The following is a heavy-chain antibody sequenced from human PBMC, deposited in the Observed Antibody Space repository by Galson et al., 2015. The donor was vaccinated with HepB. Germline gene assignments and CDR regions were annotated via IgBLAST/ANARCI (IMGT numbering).Heavy chain of an antibody. Sequence: SLRLSCAASGFTFSSYAMSWVCQAPGKGLVWVSAISGSGGSTYYADSVKGRFTISRDNSKNTLYLQMNSLRAEDTAEYYCAKEKGADGSGCDNFDYWGQGTLVTVSS. CDR1: GFTFSSYA. V-gene: IGHV3-23*01. D-gene: IGHD3-10*01. J-gene: IGHJ4*02. CDR3: AKEKGADGSGCDNFDY. CDR2: ISGSGGST.